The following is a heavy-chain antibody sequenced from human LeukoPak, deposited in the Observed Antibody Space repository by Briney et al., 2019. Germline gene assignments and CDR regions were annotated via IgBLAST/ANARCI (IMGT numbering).Heavy chain of an antibody. V-gene: IGHV1-18*01. CDR1: GYTFTSYG. D-gene: IGHD3-3*01. Sequence: GASVKVSCKASGYTFTSYGISWVRQAPGQGLEWMGWISGYNGNTHYAQKLQGRVTMTTDTSTSTAYMELRSLRSDDTAVYYCARESYHPPYYDFWSGYWHFDYWGQGTLVTVSS. CDR3: ARESYHPPYYDFWSGYWHFDY. J-gene: IGHJ4*02. CDR2: ISGYNGNT.